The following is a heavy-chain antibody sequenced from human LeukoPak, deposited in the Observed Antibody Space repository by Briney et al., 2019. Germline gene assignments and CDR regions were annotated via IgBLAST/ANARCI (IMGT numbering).Heavy chain of an antibody. CDR2: ISGSGGST. V-gene: IGHV3-23*01. D-gene: IGHD3-10*01. J-gene: IGHJ4*02. CDR1: GFTFGSYA. Sequence: AGGSLRLSCAASGFTFGSYAMSLVRQAPGKGLEWVSAISGSGGSTYYADSVKGRFTISRDNSKNTLYLQMNSLRAEDTAVYYCAKGADYGSVFDYWGQGTLVTVSS. CDR3: AKGADYGSVFDY.